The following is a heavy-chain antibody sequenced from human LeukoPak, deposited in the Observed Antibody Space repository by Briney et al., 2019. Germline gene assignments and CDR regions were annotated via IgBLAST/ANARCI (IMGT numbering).Heavy chain of an antibody. CDR1: GGTFSSHG. CDR3: ATDQSSGRGFDP. J-gene: IGHJ5*02. CDR2: ITPIFGTA. D-gene: IGHD6-19*01. Sequence: SVKVSCKASGGTFSSHGISWVRQAPGQGLEWMGGITPIFGTANYPQKFQGRVTITTDETTSTAYMEVSSLRSEDTAVYYCATDQSSGRGFDPWGQGTLVTVSS. V-gene: IGHV1-69*05.